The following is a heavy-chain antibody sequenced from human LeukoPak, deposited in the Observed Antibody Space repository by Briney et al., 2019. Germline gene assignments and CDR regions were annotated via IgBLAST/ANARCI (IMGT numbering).Heavy chain of an antibody. D-gene: IGHD5-24*01. Sequence: SETLSLTCAVYGGSSSGYYWSWIRQPPGKGLEWIGEINHSGSTNYNPSLKSRVTISVDTSKNQFSLKLSSVTAADTAVYYCARRSSVEMASPFDYWGQGTLVTVSS. J-gene: IGHJ4*02. CDR3: ARRSSVEMASPFDY. V-gene: IGHV4-34*01. CDR2: INHSGST. CDR1: GGSSSGYY.